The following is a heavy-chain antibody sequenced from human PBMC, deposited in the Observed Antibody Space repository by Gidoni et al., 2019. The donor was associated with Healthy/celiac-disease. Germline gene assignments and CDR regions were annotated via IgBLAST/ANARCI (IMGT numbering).Heavy chain of an antibody. CDR2: TYYRSKWYN. D-gene: IGHD5-18*01. CDR1: GDIVSSNSAP. Sequence: QVQLQQSGPGLVKPSQTLSLTCAISGDIVSSNSAPWNWIRPSPSRGLEWLGRTYYRSKWYNDYAVSVKSRITINPDTSKNQFSLQLNSVTPEDTAVYYCARDPGYSYVDLMSYGMDVWGQGTTVTVSS. J-gene: IGHJ6*02. V-gene: IGHV6-1*01. CDR3: ARDPGYSYVDLMSYGMDV.